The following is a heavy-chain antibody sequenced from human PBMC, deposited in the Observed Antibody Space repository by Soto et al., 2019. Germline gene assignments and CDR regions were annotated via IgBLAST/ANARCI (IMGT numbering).Heavy chain of an antibody. CDR3: ARVRYDSSGYYPCPFDY. Sequence: SETLSLTCTVSGGSISSGDYYWSWIRQPPGKGLEWIGYIYYSGSTYYNPSLKSRVTISVDTSKNQFSLKLSSVTAADTAVYYCARVRYDSSGYYPCPFDYWGQGTLVTVSS. CDR1: GGSISSGDYY. D-gene: IGHD3-22*01. V-gene: IGHV4-30-4*01. CDR2: IYYSGST. J-gene: IGHJ4*02.